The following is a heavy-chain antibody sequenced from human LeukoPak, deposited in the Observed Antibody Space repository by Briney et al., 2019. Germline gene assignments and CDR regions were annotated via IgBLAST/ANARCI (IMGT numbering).Heavy chain of an antibody. CDR2: IYYSGST. CDR1: GGSISSYY. Sequence: SETLSLTCTVSGGSISSYYWSWIRQPPGKGLEWIGYIYYSGSTTYNPSLKSRVTISVDTSKNQFSLKLSSVTAADTAVYYCVSALSSSWSIFDYWGQGTLVTVSS. V-gene: IGHV4-59*01. D-gene: IGHD6-13*01. CDR3: VSALSSSWSIFDY. J-gene: IGHJ4*02.